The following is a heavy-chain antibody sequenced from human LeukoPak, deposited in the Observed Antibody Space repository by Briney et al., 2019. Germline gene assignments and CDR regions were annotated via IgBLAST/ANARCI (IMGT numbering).Heavy chain of an antibody. V-gene: IGHV1-18*01. CDR2: ISAYNGNT. CDR3: ARQRGSSSTTYYYYYYMDV. CDR1: GYTFTSYG. D-gene: IGHD6-6*01. J-gene: IGHJ6*03. Sequence: ASVKVSCKASGYTFTSYGISWVRQAPGQGLEWMGWISAYNGNTNYAQKLQGRVTMTTDTSTSTVYMELRSLRSNDTAMYYCARQRGSSSTTYYYYYYMDVWGKGTTVTVSS.